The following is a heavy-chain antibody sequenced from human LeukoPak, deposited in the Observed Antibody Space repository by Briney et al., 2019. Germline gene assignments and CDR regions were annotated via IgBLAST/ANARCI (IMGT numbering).Heavy chain of an antibody. CDR2: IYTSGST. CDR3: ARGRRASVVTALRYLDL. CDR1: GGSISSYY. V-gene: IGHV4-4*07. Sequence: SETLSLTCTVSGGSISSYYWSWIRQPAGKGLEWIGRIYTSGSTNYNPSLKSRVTISVDTSKNQFSLKLSSVTAADTAVYYCARGRRASVVTALRYLDLWGRGTLVTVSS. D-gene: IGHD2-21*02. J-gene: IGHJ2*01.